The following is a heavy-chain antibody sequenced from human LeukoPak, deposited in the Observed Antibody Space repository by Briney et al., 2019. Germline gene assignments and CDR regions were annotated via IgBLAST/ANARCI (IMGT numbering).Heavy chain of an antibody. Sequence: ASVKVSCKASGYTFSSYYMHWVRQAPGQGLEWMGIINPSGGSTSYAQKFQGRVTMTRDTSTSTVYIELSSLRSEDTAVYYCARGLPNRGGFDYWGQGTLVTVSS. J-gene: IGHJ4*02. CDR2: INPSGGST. CDR3: ARGLPNRGGFDY. V-gene: IGHV1-46*01. CDR1: GYTFSSYY.